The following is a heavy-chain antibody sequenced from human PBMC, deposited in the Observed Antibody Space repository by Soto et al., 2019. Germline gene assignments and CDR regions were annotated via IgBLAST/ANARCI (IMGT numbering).Heavy chain of an antibody. J-gene: IGHJ5*02. CDR2: INSDGSST. CDR3: ARAPHGYGDYVGWFDP. D-gene: IGHD4-17*01. CDR1: GFTFSSYW. V-gene: IGHV3-74*01. Sequence: EVQLVESGGGLVQPGGSLRLSCAASGFTFSSYWMHWVRQAPGKGLVWVSRINSDGSSTSYADSVKGRFTISRDNAKNTLYLQMNSPRAEDTAVYYCARAPHGYGDYVGWFDPWGQGTLVTVSS.